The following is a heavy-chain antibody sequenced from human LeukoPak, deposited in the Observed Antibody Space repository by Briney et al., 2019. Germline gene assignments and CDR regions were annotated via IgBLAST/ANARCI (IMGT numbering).Heavy chain of an antibody. CDR2: IWYDGSNK. Sequence: GGSLRLSCAASGFTFSSYGMHWVRQAPGKGLEWVAVIWYDGSNKYYADSVKGRFTISRDNSKNTLYLQMNSLRAEDTAFYYCARDLAYSRLDYWGQGMLVTVSS. CDR3: ARDLAYSRLDY. V-gene: IGHV3-33*01. J-gene: IGHJ4*02. CDR1: GFTFSSYG. D-gene: IGHD5-18*01.